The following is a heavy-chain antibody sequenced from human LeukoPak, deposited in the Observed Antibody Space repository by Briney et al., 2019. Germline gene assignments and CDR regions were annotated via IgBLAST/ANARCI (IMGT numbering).Heavy chain of an antibody. CDR1: GGSISSYY. J-gene: IGHJ4*02. V-gene: IGHV4-4*07. CDR2: IYTSGST. Sequence: SETLSLTCTVSGGSISSYYWSWIRQPAGKGLEWIGRIYTSGSTNYNPSLKSRVTMSVDTSKNQFSLKLSSVTAADTAVYYCAREEYSSGWSSYFDYWGQGTLVTVSS. D-gene: IGHD6-19*01. CDR3: AREEYSSGWSSYFDY.